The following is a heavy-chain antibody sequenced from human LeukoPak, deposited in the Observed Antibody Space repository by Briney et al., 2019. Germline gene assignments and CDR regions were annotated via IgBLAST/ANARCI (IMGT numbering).Heavy chain of an antibody. CDR1: GGSFSGYY. CDR2: INHSGST. D-gene: IGHD5-24*01. V-gene: IGHV4-34*01. J-gene: IGHJ4*02. CDR3: ARGRGETDGYNYHFDY. Sequence: SETLSLSCAVYGGSFSGYYWSWSRQPPGKGLEWTGEINHSGSTNYNPSLKSRVTISVDTSKNQFSLKLSSVTAADTAVYYCARGRGETDGYNYHFDYWGQGTLVTVSS.